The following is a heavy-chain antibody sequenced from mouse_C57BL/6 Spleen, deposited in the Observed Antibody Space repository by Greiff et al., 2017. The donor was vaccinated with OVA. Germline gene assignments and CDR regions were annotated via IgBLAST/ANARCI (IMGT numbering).Heavy chain of an antibody. D-gene: IGHD2-3*01. Sequence: EVNLVESGGGLVKPGGSLKLSCAASGFTFSDYGMHWVRQAPEKGLEWVAYISSGSSTIYYADTVKGRFTISRDNAKNTLFLQMTSLRSEDTAMYYCAKGMVKGFAYWGQGTLVTVSA. J-gene: IGHJ3*01. CDR3: AKGMVKGFAY. CDR1: GFTFSDYG. V-gene: IGHV5-17*01. CDR2: ISSGSSTI.